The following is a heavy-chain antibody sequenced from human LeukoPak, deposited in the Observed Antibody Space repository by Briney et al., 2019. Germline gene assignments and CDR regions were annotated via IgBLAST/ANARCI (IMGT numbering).Heavy chain of an antibody. J-gene: IGHJ6*02. CDR1: GYTFTDYY. V-gene: IGHV1-2*02. Sequence: ASVKVSCKASGYTFTDYYIHSVRQAPGQGLEWMGWINPNSGATNYAQKFQGGVTMTMDTSISTAYMELSRLRSDDTAVYYCGRGGAVAGNYYYYGMDVWGQGTTVTVSS. D-gene: IGHD6-19*01. CDR2: INPNSGAT. CDR3: GRGGAVAGNYYYYGMDV.